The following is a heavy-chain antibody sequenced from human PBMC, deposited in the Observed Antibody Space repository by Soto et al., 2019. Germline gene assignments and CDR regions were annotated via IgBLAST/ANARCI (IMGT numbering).Heavy chain of an antibody. Sequence: QVQLVESGGGVVQPGRSLRLSCAASGFTFSSYGMHWVRQAPGKGLEWVAVISYDGSNKYYADSVKGRFTISRDNSKNTLYLQINSMRAEDTAVYYCAKEGAGGSGFDYWGQGTLGTVSS. D-gene: IGHD2-15*01. V-gene: IGHV3-30*18. CDR3: AKEGAGGSGFDY. CDR1: GFTFSSYG. CDR2: ISYDGSNK. J-gene: IGHJ4*02.